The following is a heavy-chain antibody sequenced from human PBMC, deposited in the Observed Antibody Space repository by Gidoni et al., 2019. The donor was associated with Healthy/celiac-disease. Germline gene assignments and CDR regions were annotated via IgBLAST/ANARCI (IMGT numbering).Heavy chain of an antibody. CDR1: GGSISSSNW. CDR3: ARQAGGGRGSREYCSSTSCYRRAPLEYYYMDV. CDR2: IYHSGST. Sequence: QVQLQESGPGLVKPSGTLSLTCAVSGGSISSSNWWSWVRQPPGKGLEWIGEIYHSGSTNYNPSLKSRVTISVDKSKNQFSLKLSSVTAADTAVYYCARQAGGGRGSREYCSSTSCYRRAPLEYYYMDVWGKGTTVTVSS. D-gene: IGHD2-2*02. V-gene: IGHV4-4*02. J-gene: IGHJ6*03.